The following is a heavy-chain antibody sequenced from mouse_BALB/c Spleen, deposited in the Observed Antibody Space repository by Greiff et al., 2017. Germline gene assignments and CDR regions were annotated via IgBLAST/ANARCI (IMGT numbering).Heavy chain of an antibody. CDR2: IYPGDGDT. D-gene: IGHD2-14*01. V-gene: IGHV1-82*01. Sequence: VKLMESGPELVKPGASVKISCKASGYAFSSSWMNWVKQRPGQGLEWIGRIYPGDGDTNYNGKFKGKATLTADKSSSTAYMQLSSLTSVDSAVYFCASYYRYDDGDWYFDVWGAGTTVTVSS. CDR1: GYAFSSSW. J-gene: IGHJ1*01. CDR3: ASYYRYDDGDWYFDV.